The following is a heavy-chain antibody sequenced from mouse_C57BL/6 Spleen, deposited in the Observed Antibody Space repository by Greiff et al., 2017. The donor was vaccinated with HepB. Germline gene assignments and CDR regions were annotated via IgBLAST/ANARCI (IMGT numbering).Heavy chain of an antibody. CDR1: GFTFSSYA. D-gene: IGHD2-5*01. J-gene: IGHJ4*01. CDR2: ISSGGDYI. Sequence: DVMLVESGEGLVKPGGSLKLSCAASGFTFSSYAMSWVRQTPEKRLEWVAYISSGGDYIYYADTVKGRFTISRDNARNTLYLQMSSLKSEDTAMYYCTRGYYSNHYAMDYWGQGTSVTVSS. CDR3: TRGYYSNHYAMDY. V-gene: IGHV5-9-1*02.